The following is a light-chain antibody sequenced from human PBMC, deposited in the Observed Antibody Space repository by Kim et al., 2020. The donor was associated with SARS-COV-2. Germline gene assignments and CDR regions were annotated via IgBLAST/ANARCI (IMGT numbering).Light chain of an antibody. CDR3: QQRSNWPPLT. CDR1: QSVNNY. V-gene: IGKV3-11*01. J-gene: IGKJ4*01. Sequence: DIVLTQSPPTLSLSPGESATLSCRVSQSVNNYLAWYQQKPGQAPRLLIYDAVTRATGIPARFRGSGSGTDFFLTISGLEPEDSAVYYCQQRSNWPPLTFGGGTKVDIK. CDR2: DAV.